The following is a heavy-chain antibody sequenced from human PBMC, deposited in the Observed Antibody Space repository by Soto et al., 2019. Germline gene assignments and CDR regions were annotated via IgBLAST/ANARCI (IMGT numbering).Heavy chain of an antibody. CDR3: AREVQVHTPAFVY. J-gene: IGHJ4*02. D-gene: IGHD3-10*01. CDR1: GGTFNTYA. Sequence: QVQLVQSGAEMKKPGSSVKVSCQSSGGTFNTYAMNWVRQAPGQGPEWMGDISPMFGAANYSPQFQGRVTITADGATGTSYMQLSSLTSEDTALYFCAREVQVHTPAFVYWGQGTLVTVSS. CDR2: ISPMFGAA. V-gene: IGHV1-69*19.